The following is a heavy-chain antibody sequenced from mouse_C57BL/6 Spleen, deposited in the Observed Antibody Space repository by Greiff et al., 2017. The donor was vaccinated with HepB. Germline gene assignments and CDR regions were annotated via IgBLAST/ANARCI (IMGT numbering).Heavy chain of an antibody. CDR3: ASSGRDYVDD. CDR1: GYTFTSYW. V-gene: IGHV1-52*01. CDR2: IDPSDSET. Sequence: QVQLQQPGAELVRPGSSVKLSCKASGYTFTSYWMHWVKQRPIQGLEWIGNIDPSDSETHYNQKFKDKATLTVDKSSSTAYMQLSSLTSEDSAVYYCASSGRDYVDDWGQGTTLTVSS. J-gene: IGHJ2*01. D-gene: IGHD1-1*01.